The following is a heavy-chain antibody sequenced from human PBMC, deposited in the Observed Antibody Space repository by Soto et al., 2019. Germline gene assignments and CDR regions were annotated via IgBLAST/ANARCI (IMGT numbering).Heavy chain of an antibody. CDR3: ARDTQQDSNGYYLEWFDP. CDR1: GYTFYRYG. CDR2: INPSNDNT. Sequence: QVPLVQSGAEVKKAGASVKVSCKASGYTFYRYGITWVRQAPGQGLEWMGWINPSNDNTNYAQKFRSRVTMTTDASTSPAHMELRSLKSDDTAVYYCARDTQQDSNGYYLEWFDPWGQGTLVTVSS. V-gene: IGHV1-18*01. J-gene: IGHJ5*02. D-gene: IGHD3-22*01.